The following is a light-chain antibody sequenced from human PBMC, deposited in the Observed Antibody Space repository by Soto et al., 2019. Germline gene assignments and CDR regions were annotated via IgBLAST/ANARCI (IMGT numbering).Light chain of an antibody. CDR2: GAS. Sequence: EKVVTQSPATLSVSPGEGATLSCRASQSISSNLAWYQQKPGQAPRLLIYGASTRATGIPGRFSGSGSGTDFTLTISRLEPEDFAVYYCQQYGSFSWTFGQGTKVDI. CDR3: QQYGSFSWT. J-gene: IGKJ1*01. V-gene: IGKV3-15*01. CDR1: QSISSN.